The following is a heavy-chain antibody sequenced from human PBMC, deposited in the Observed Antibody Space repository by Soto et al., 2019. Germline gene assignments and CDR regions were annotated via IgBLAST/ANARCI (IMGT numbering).Heavy chain of an antibody. V-gene: IGHV3-9*01. J-gene: IGHJ6*03. D-gene: IGHD3-3*01. CDR1: GFTFDAYA. CDR3: AKGGAAEYYDFCTVNHCYMDA. Sequence: EVQLVESGGGLVQPGRSLRLSCEASGFTFDAYAMHWVRQAPGKGLEWVSAISSNSGTTGYADSLKGRFTIARDNAKNSLYLRMNGLRPEDTALYYCAKGGAAEYYDFCTVNHCYMDAWGRGTTVTVSS. CDR2: ISSNSGTT.